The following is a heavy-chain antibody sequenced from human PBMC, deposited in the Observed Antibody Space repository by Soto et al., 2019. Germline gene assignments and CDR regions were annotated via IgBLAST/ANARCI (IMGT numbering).Heavy chain of an antibody. CDR2: IIPIFGTA. J-gene: IGHJ4*02. D-gene: IGHD3-22*01. Sequence: GAPVKVSWKGSGGTFSSYAIRWGRQAPGQRLEWMGGIIPIFGTANYAQKFQGRVTITADESTSTAYMELSSLRSEDTAVYYCARGSSIYDSSGYYCEVDYWGQGTLVTVSS. CDR3: ARGSSIYDSSGYYCEVDY. CDR1: GGTFSSYA. V-gene: IGHV1-69*13.